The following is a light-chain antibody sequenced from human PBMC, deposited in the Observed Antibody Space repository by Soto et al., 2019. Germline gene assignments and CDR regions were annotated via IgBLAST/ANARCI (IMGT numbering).Light chain of an antibody. Sequence: QSALTQPPSASGSPGQSVAISCTGTSSDVGGYNYVSWYQQHPGKAPTLMIYEVNKRPSGVPDRFSGSKSGNTASLTVSGLQAEDEADYYCSSYAGSSNVFGTWTKVTVL. J-gene: IGLJ1*01. CDR3: SSYAGSSNV. V-gene: IGLV2-8*01. CDR1: SSDVGGYNY. CDR2: EVN.